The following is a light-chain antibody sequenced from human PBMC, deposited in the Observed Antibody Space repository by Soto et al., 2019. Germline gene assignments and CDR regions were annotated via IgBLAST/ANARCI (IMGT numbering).Light chain of an antibody. V-gene: IGKV3-20*01. CDR1: QSVSSSY. CDR2: GAS. Sequence: EIVLTQSPGTLSLSPGDRATLSCRASQSVSSSYLACYQQKPGQAPRLLIYGASSRATGIPDRFTGSGSGTDFTLTITRLEPEDFAVYYCQQDGSSPPITFGQGARLEIK. J-gene: IGKJ5*01. CDR3: QQDGSSPPIT.